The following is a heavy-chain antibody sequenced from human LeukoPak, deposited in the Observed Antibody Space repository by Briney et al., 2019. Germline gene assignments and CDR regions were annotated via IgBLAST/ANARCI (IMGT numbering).Heavy chain of an antibody. J-gene: IGHJ5*02. CDR1: GFTFSSYA. D-gene: IGHD6-13*01. V-gene: IGHV3-23*01. CDR2: ISGSGGTT. Sequence: GSLRLSCAASGFTFSSYAMSWVRQAPGKGLEWISIISGSGGTTYYADSVKGRFTISRDNSKNTLYLQMNSLRADDTALYYCAKQGPTAAGNNWFEPWGQGTLVTVSS. CDR3: AKQGPTAAGNNWFEP.